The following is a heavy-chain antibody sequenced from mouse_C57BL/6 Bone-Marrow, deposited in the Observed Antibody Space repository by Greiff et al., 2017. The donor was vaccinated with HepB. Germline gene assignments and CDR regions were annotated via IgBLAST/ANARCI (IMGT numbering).Heavy chain of an antibody. CDR3: ATPTRWYYAMDY. V-gene: IGHV1-74*01. CDR2: IHPSDSDT. CDR1: GYTFTSYW. J-gene: IGHJ4*01. D-gene: IGHD2-10*01. Sequence: VKLQQPGAELVKPGASVKVSCKASGYTFTSYWMHWVKQRPGQGLEWIGRIHPSDSDTNYNQKFKGKATLTVDKSSSTAYMQLSSLTSEDSAVYYCATPTRWYYAMDYWGQGTSVTVSS.